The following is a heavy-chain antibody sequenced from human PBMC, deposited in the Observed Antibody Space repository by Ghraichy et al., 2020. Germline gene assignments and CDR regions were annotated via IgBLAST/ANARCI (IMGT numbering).Heavy chain of an antibody. D-gene: IGHD3-16*02. Sequence: SETLSLTCAVYGGSFSGYYWSWIRQPPGKGLEWIGEINHSGSTNYNPSLKSRVTISVDTSKNQFSLKLSSVTAADTAVHYCARGLRLGELSFHANWFDPWGQGTLVTVSS. V-gene: IGHV4-34*01. CDR2: INHSGST. CDR1: GGSFSGYY. CDR3: ARGLRLGELSFHANWFDP. J-gene: IGHJ5*02.